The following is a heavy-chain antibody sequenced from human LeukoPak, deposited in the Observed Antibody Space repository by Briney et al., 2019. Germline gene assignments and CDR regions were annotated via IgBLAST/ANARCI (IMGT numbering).Heavy chain of an antibody. CDR3: AGSPIAVAGPFDH. CDR1: GGSISSSSYY. D-gene: IGHD6-19*01. Sequence: PSETLSLTCTVSGGSISSSSYYWGWIRQPPGKGLEWIGSIYYSGSTYYNPSLKSRVTISVDTSKNQFSLKLSSVTAADTAVYYCAGSPIAVAGPFDHWGQGTLVTVSS. J-gene: IGHJ4*02. V-gene: IGHV4-39*01. CDR2: IYYSGST.